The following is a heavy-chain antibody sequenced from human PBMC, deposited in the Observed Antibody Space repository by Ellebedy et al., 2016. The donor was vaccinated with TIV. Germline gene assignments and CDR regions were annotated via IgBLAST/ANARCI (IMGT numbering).Heavy chain of an antibody. CDR3: VREGINWALLGY. Sequence: GGSLRLSXAVSGFTFSSYAMHWVRQAPGKGLEWVAVISYDGSSKYYADSVKGRFTISRDTSKNTLHLQMNSLRAEDTALYYCVREGINWALLGYWGQGTLVTVSS. CDR1: GFTFSSYA. V-gene: IGHV3-30-3*01. CDR2: ISYDGSSK. D-gene: IGHD7-27*01. J-gene: IGHJ4*02.